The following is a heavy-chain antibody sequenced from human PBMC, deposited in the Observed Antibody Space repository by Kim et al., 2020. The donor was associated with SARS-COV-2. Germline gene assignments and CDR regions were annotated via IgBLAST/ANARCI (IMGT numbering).Heavy chain of an antibody. V-gene: IGHV4-39*01. CDR3: ARSDYYDSSGYFGY. J-gene: IGHJ4*02. D-gene: IGHD3-22*01. Sequence: TPSLKSQVTISVDTSQTQFSRKLSSVTAADTAVYYCARSDYYDSSGYFGYWGQGTLVTVSS.